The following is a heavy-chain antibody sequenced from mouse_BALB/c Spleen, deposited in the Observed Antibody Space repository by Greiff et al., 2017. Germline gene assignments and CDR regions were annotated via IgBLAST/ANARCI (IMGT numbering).Heavy chain of an antibody. D-gene: IGHD2-1*01. Sequence: EVMLVESGGGLVKPGGSLKLSCAASGFTFSSYAMSWVRQTPEKRLEWVASISSGGSTYYPDSVKGRFTISRDNARNILYLQMSSLRSEDTAMYYCARERGGNYVYFDYWGQGTTLTVSS. V-gene: IGHV5-6-5*01. CDR2: ISSGGST. CDR1: GFTFSSYA. J-gene: IGHJ2*01. CDR3: ARERGGNYVYFDY.